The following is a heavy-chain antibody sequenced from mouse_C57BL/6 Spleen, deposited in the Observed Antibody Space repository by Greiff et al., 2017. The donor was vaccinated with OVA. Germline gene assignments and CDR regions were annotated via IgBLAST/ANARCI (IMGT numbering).Heavy chain of an antibody. Sequence: QVQLKQPGAELVKPGASVKLSCKASGYTFTSYWMHWVKQRPGRGLEWIGRIDPNSGGTKYNEKFKSKATLTVDKPSSTAYMQLSSLTSEDSAVYYCGLITTVVTYWYFDVWGTGTTVTVSS. D-gene: IGHD1-1*01. J-gene: IGHJ1*03. CDR1: GYTFTSYW. CDR2: IDPNSGGT. CDR3: GLITTVVTYWYFDV. V-gene: IGHV1-72*01.